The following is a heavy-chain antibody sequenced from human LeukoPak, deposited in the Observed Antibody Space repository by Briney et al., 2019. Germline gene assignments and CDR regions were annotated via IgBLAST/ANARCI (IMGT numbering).Heavy chain of an antibody. V-gene: IGHV1-2*06. J-gene: IGHJ4*02. CDR2: INPNSGGT. D-gene: IGHD1-7*01. Sequence: ASVKVSCKASGYTFTGYYMHWVRQAPGQGLEWMGRINPNSGGTNYAQKFQGRVIMTRDTSISTAYMELSRLRSDDTAVYYCARELELRRENDDYWGQGTLVTVSS. CDR3: ARELELRRENDDY. CDR1: GYTFTGYY.